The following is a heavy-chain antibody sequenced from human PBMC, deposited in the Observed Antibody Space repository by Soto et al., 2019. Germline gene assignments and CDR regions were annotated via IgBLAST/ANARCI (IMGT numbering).Heavy chain of an antibody. D-gene: IGHD2-15*01. CDR3: ARLEYCSAGSCYGPMRY. V-gene: IGHV5-10-1*01. CDR2: IDPSDSDT. J-gene: IGHJ4*02. CDR1: GYNFASFW. Sequence: GESLKISCKGSGYNFASFWISWVRQMPGQGLEWMGRIDPSDSDTNYSPSFQGHVTISADKSISTAYLQWNSLRASDTAMYYCARLEYCSAGSCYGPMRYWGQGTLVTVSS.